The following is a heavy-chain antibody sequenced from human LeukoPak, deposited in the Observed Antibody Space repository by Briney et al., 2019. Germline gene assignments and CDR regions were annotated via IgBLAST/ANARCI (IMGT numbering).Heavy chain of an antibody. CDR1: GFTFSDYG. Sequence: GGSLRLSCVASGFTFSDYGMHWVRQAPGKGLDWVAVIWYDGSNKYYADSVKGRFTISRDNSKNTLYLQMNSLRAEDTAVYYCAKYRSGGFDYWGQGTLVTVSS. CDR2: IWYDGSNK. J-gene: IGHJ4*02. V-gene: IGHV3-30*02. D-gene: IGHD2-15*01. CDR3: AKYRSGGFDY.